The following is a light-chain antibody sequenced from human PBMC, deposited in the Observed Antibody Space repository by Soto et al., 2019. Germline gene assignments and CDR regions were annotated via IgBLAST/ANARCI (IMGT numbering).Light chain of an antibody. Sequence: DIQMSQSPSSVSAALGERVTITCRASQVMSSWLAWYQQKPGKAPKLLIYDASSLESGVPSRFSGSGSGTEFTLTISSLQPDDFATYYCQQYDSYSLTFGQGTKVDI. CDR2: DAS. CDR1: QVMSSW. J-gene: IGKJ1*01. V-gene: IGKV1-5*01. CDR3: QQYDSYSLT.